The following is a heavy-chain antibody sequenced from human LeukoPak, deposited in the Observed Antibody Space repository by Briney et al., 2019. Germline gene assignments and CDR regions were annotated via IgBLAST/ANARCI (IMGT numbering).Heavy chain of an antibody. CDR2: IWYDGSNK. CDR1: GFIFSSYG. Sequence: GGPLRLSCAASGFIFSSYGMHWVRQAPGKGLEWVAVIWYDGSNKYYADSVKGRFTISRDNSKNTLYLQMNSLRADDTAVYYCARDRGAAANFDYWGQGTLVTVSS. CDR3: ARDRGAAANFDY. D-gene: IGHD6-13*01. V-gene: IGHV3-33*01. J-gene: IGHJ4*02.